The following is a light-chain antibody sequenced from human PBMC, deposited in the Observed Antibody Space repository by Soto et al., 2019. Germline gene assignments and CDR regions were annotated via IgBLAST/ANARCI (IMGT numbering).Light chain of an antibody. CDR2: GNS. J-gene: IGLJ2*01. Sequence: QSVLTQPPSVSGAPGQRVTISCTGSSSNIGAGYDVHWYQQLPGTAPKLLIYGNSNRPSGVPDRFSGSKSGTSASLAITGLQAEDEADYYCQSYDSSLVFGGGPKLTVL. CDR1: SSNIGAGYD. V-gene: IGLV1-40*01. CDR3: QSYDSSLV.